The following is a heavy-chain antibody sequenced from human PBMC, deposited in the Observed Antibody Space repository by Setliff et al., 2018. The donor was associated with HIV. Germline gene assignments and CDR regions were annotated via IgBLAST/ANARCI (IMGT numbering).Heavy chain of an antibody. CDR1: GYTLTNYD. CDR3: ARGALLAVFDFDH. J-gene: IGHJ4*01. D-gene: IGHD3-3*02. CDR2: MNPSGAT. V-gene: IGHV1-8*02. Sequence: ASVKVSCKASGYTLTNYDINWVRQATGQGLEWMGWMNPSGATGYAQEFQGRVTMTRDTSISTAYMELSSLRSEDTAVYYCARGALLAVFDFDHWGHGTLVTVSS.